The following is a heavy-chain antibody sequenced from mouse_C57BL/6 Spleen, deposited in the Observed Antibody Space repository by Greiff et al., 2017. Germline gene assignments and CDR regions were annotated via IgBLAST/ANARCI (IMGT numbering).Heavy chain of an antibody. V-gene: IGHV1-64*01. CDR1: GYTFTSYW. J-gene: IGHJ4*01. D-gene: IGHD3-1*01. Sequence: QVQLQQPGAELVKPGASVKLSCKASGYTFTSYWMHWVKQRPGQGLEWIGMIHPNSGSTNYNAKFKSKATLTVAKSSSTAYMQLSRLKSEDAAVYYCARGTGYAMDYWGQGTSVTVSS. CDR2: IHPNSGST. CDR3: ARGTGYAMDY.